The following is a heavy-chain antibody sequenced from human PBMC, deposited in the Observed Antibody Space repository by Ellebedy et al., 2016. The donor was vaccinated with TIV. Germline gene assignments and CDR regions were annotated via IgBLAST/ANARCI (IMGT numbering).Heavy chain of an antibody. D-gene: IGHD3-3*01. CDR2: INPNSGGT. CDR1: GYTFTGYY. V-gene: IGHV1-2*02. Sequence: ASVKVSCKASGYTFTGYYMYWVRQAPGQGLEWMGWINPNSGGTNYAQKFQGRVTMTRDTSISTAYMELSRLRSDDTAVYYWARGSFYDWRVAGYWGQGTLVTVSS. CDR3: ARGSFYDWRVAGY. J-gene: IGHJ4*02.